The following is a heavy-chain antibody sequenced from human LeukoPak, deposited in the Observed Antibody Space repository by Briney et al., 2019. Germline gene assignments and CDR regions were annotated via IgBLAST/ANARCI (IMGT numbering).Heavy chain of an antibody. CDR2: ITGSGGST. CDR3: AKDRSGSGSYYPDY. J-gene: IGHJ4*02. Sequence: PGGSLRLSCAASGFTFSSYAMSWVRQAPGKGLEWVSAITGSGGSTYYADSVKGRFTISRDNSKDTLYLQMNSLRVEDTAIYYCAKDRSGSGSYYPDYWGQGTLVTVSS. V-gene: IGHV3-23*01. CDR1: GFTFSSYA. D-gene: IGHD1-26*01.